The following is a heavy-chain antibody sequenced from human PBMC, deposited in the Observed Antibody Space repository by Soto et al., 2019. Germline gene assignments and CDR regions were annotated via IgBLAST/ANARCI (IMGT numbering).Heavy chain of an antibody. Sequence: ASVKVSCKASGYSVTSYYMHWVRQAPGQGLEWMGIINPNSGSTTYAQKFQGRVTMTRDTSTSTVYMELTSLTSGDTAVYYCARAGIAYCSSTTCYLYYYVMDVWGQGTTFTVSS. CDR2: INPNSGST. CDR1: GYSVTSYY. J-gene: IGHJ6*02. V-gene: IGHV1-46*01. D-gene: IGHD2-2*01. CDR3: ARAGIAYCSSTTCYLYYYVMDV.